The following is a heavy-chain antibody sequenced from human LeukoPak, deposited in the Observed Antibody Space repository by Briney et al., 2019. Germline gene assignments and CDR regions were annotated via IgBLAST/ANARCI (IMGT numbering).Heavy chain of an antibody. J-gene: IGHJ4*02. Sequence: PGGSLRLSCAASGFTFSSYAMHWVRQAPGKGLEWVAVISYDGSNKYYADSVKGRFTISRDSSKNTLYLQMNSLRAEDTAVYYCARATDTVTTGALGYWGQGTLVTVSS. CDR1: GFTFSSYA. D-gene: IGHD4-17*01. CDR3: ARATDTVTTGALGY. V-gene: IGHV3-30-3*01. CDR2: ISYDGSNK.